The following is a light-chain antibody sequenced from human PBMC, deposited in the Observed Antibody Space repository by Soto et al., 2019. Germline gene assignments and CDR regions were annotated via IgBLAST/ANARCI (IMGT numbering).Light chain of an antibody. CDR3: RSYTSSNTLV. Sequence: QSALTQPASVSGSPGQSITISCTGASSDIGSYDLVSWYQQNPGKTPRLIIYEVNKRPWGVSNRFSGSKSGNTASLTISGLQAEDEADYYCRSYTSSNTLVFGGGTKLTVL. CDR1: SSDIGSYDL. J-gene: IGLJ2*01. V-gene: IGLV2-23*02. CDR2: EVN.